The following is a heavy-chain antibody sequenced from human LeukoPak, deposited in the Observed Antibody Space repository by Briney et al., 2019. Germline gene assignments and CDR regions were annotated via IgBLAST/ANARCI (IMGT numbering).Heavy chain of an antibody. Sequence: SWNSGSIGYADSVKGRFTISRDNAKHSLYLQMNSLRAEDTALYYCAKDRYPGYSGSSYFDYWGQGTLVTVSS. CDR2: SWNSGSI. V-gene: IGHV3-9*01. D-gene: IGHD1-26*01. CDR3: AKDRYPGYSGSSYFDY. J-gene: IGHJ4*02.